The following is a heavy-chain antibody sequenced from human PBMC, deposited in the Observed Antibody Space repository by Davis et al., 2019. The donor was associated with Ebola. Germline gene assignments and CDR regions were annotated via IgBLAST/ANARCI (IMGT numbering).Heavy chain of an antibody. V-gene: IGHV3-9*01. Sequence: SLKISCAASGFTFDDYAMHWVRQAPGKGLEWVSGISWNSGSIGYADSVKGRFTISRDNAKNSLYLQMNSLRAEDTALYYCARVAAASRDYWGQGTLVIASS. D-gene: IGHD6-25*01. J-gene: IGHJ4*02. CDR2: ISWNSGSI. CDR1: GFTFDDYA. CDR3: ARVAAASRDY.